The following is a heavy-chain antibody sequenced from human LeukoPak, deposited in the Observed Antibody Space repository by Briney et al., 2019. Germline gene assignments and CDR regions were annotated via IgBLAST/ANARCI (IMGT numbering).Heavy chain of an antibody. CDR1: GFTFSDYY. Sequence: GGSLRLSCAASGFTFSDYYMSWIRQAPGKGLEWVSYISSSGSTIYYADSVKGRFTISRDNAKNSLYLQMNSLRAEDTAVYYCARDGEGLRYSFLGGYGMDVWGQGTTVTVSS. CDR3: ARDGEGLRYSFLGGYGMDV. V-gene: IGHV3-11*04. J-gene: IGHJ6*02. D-gene: IGHD3-9*01. CDR2: ISSSGSTI.